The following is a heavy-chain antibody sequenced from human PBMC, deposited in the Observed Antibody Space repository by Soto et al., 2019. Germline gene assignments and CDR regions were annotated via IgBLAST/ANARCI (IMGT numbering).Heavy chain of an antibody. Sequence: GGSLRLSCAASGFTFSSYAMSWVRQAPGKGLEWVSAIRGSGGSTYYADSVKGRFTISRDNSKNTLYLQMNSLRAEDTAVYYCAKKRVGTTVTSRNYGMDVWGQGTTVTVSS. CDR3: AKKRVGTTVTSRNYGMDV. J-gene: IGHJ6*02. CDR2: IRGSGGST. V-gene: IGHV3-23*01. CDR1: GFTFSSYA. D-gene: IGHD4-4*01.